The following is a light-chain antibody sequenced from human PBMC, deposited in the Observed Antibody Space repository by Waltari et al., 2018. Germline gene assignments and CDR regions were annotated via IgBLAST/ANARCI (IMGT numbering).Light chain of an antibody. CDR3: ASCTDTIPPVV. J-gene: IGLJ2*01. CDR2: GVN. V-gene: IGLV2-14*01. CDR1: SRDIGLYNC. Sequence: QSALTQPASVSGSPGQSITISCTGTSRDIGLYNCVSWYQLHPGEAPTLILYGVNSRPSGVSNRFSGSKSGNTASLTISGLQGDDEAGYFCASCTDTIPPVVFGGGTKLTVL.